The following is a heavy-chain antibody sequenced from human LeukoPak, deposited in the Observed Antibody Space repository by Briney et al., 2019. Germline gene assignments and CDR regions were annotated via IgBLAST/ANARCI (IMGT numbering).Heavy chain of an antibody. D-gene: IGHD3-22*01. Sequence: PAASVKVSCKASGYTFSSYGISWVRQAPGQGLEWMGWISAYNGNTNYAQKLQGRATMTTDTSTSTAYMELRSLRSDDTAVYYCARDVKSYYYDSSGDRWDYWGQGTLVTVSS. CDR2: ISAYNGNT. V-gene: IGHV1-18*01. CDR1: GYTFSSYG. J-gene: IGHJ4*02. CDR3: ARDVKSYYYDSSGDRWDY.